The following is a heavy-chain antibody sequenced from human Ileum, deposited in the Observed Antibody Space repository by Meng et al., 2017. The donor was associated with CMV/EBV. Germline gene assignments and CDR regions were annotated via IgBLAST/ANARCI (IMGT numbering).Heavy chain of an antibody. D-gene: IGHD3-10*01. V-gene: IGHV4-4*07. Sequence: QLQLQEAGPGLVKPSETLSLTCIVSGDSISGYHGTWIRKPAGKGLEWIGRLRTSGTTDHNPSLKSRVTLSIDTSKNQFSLKLNSVTAADTAVYYCGRAGARGVPVDMWGQGTLVTASS. CDR2: LRTSGTT. CDR3: GRAGARGVPVDM. CDR1: GDSISGYH. J-gene: IGHJ4*02.